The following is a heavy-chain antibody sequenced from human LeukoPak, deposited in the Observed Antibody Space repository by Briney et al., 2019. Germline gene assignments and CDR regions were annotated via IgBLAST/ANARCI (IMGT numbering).Heavy chain of an antibody. CDR3: AKLILISADD. CDR2: ISSSSSHT. Sequence: PGGSLRLSCVGSGFTFSNYSMNWVRQAPGKGLEWVSSISSSSSHTYYADSVKGRFTISRDNAKNAVYLQMNSLTADDTAVYYCAKLILISADDWGQETLVSVSS. CDR1: GFTFSNYS. D-gene: IGHD3-22*01. V-gene: IGHV3-21*01. J-gene: IGHJ4*02.